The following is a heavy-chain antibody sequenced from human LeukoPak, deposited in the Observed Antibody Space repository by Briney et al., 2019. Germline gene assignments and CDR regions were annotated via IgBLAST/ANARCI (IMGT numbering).Heavy chain of an antibody. J-gene: IGHJ4*02. Sequence: PGGSLRPSCAASGFTFSSYSMNWVRQAPGKGLEWVSSISSSSSYIYYADSVKGRFTISRDNARNSLYLQMNSLRAEDTAVYYCARVGSDGGYYFDYWGQGTLVTVSS. V-gene: IGHV3-21*01. CDR2: ISSSSSYI. CDR3: ARVGSDGGYYFDY. CDR1: GFTFSSYS. D-gene: IGHD2-15*01.